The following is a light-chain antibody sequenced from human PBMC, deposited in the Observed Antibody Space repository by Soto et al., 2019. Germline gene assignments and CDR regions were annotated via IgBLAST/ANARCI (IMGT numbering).Light chain of an antibody. V-gene: IGKV3-20*01. J-gene: IGKJ2*01. CDR3: QHYGSSPFT. Sequence: ETVLTQSPGTLSLSPGERATLSCRASQTISSTYLAWYQQKPGQAPRLLIYDLSSRATGIPDRFSGSGSETDFTLTISRLEPEDFAVYYCQHYGSSPFTFGQGTKLEIK. CDR2: DLS. CDR1: QTISSTY.